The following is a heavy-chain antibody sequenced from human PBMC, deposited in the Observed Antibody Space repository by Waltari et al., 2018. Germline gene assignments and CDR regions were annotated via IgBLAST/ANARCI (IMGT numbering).Heavy chain of an antibody. D-gene: IGHD3-10*01. CDR2: VDGDWSGT. CDR1: GFTFSTYW. J-gene: IGHJ4*02. Sequence: DVQLVESGGGLVQPGGSLRLSCTASGFTFSTYWMHWVRHGRGTVLMWDSRVDGDWSGTSNVSSAQGRLTISRDNPKNTLNCQVNSGRDGRTAVYYCGSASVQGVKYFDYGGRDALVTVSS. CDR3: GSASVQGVKYFDY. V-gene: IGHV3-74*01.